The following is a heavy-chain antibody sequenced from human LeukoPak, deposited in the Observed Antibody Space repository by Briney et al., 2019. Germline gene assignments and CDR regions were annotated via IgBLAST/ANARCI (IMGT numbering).Heavy chain of an antibody. CDR3: ARARYSSSWACDY. CDR2: IYYSGST. CDR1: GGSISSYY. Sequence: KPSETLSLTCTVSGGSISSYYWSWIRQPPGKGLEWIGYIYYSGSTNHNPSLKSRVTISVDTSKNQFSLKLSSVTAADTAVYYCARARYSSSWACDYWGQGTLVTVSS. D-gene: IGHD6-13*01. J-gene: IGHJ4*02. V-gene: IGHV4-59*01.